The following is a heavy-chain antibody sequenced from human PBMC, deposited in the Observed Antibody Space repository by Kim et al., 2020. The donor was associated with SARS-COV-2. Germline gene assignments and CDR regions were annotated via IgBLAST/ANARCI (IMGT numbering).Heavy chain of an antibody. J-gene: IGHJ4*02. CDR3: ATAAAVRGVSLPDY. CDR2: FDPEDGET. D-gene: IGHD3-10*01. Sequence: ASVKVSCKVSGYTLIELSMHWVRQAPGKGLEWMGGFDPEDGETIYAQKFQGRVTMTEDTSTDTAYMELSSLRSEDTAVYYCATAAAVRGVSLPDYWGQGTLVNVSS. V-gene: IGHV1-24*01. CDR1: GYTLIELS.